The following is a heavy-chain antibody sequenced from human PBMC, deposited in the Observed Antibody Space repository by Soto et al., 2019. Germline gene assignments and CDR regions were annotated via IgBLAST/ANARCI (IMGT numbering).Heavy chain of an antibody. CDR1: GFTFSSYD. Sequence: GGSLRLSCAASGFTFSSYDMHWVRQATGKGLEWVSAIGTAGDTYYPGSVKGRFTISRENAKNSLYLQMNSLRAEDTAVYYCARDLRTISYYYYGMDVWGQGTTVTVSS. D-gene: IGHD2-2*01. CDR2: IGTAGDT. J-gene: IGHJ6*02. V-gene: IGHV3-13*01. CDR3: ARDLRTISYYYYGMDV.